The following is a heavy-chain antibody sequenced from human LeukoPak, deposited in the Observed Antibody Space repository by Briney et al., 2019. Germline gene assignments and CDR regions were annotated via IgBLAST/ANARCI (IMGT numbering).Heavy chain of an antibody. D-gene: IGHD6-19*01. CDR2: IYSGGST. J-gene: IGHJ4*02. V-gene: IGHV3-53*01. CDR1: GFTVSSNY. CDR3: ARQAVAGSGASFDY. Sequence: GGSLRLSCAASGFTVSSNYMSWVRQAPGKGLEWVSVIYSGGSTYYADSVKGRFTISRDNSKNTLYLQMNSLRAEDTAVYYCARQAVAGSGASFDYWGQETLVTVSS.